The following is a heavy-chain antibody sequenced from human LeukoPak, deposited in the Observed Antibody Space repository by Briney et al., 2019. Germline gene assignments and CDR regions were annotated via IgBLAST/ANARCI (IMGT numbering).Heavy chain of an antibody. V-gene: IGHV4-39*01. CDR3: ARQRAPFGDYGYYFDC. Sequence: SETLSLTCTVSGGSISSSTYYWGWIRRPPGKGLEWIGSIYYSGSTYYNPSLKSRATISADTSKNQFSLELSSVTAADTTLYYCARQRAPFGDYGYYFDCWGQGTLVTVSS. CDR1: GGSISSSTYY. J-gene: IGHJ4*02. CDR2: IYYSGST. D-gene: IGHD4-17*01.